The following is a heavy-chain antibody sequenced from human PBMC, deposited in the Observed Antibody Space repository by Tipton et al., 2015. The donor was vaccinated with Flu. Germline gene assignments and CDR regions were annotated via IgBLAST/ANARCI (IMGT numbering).Heavy chain of an antibody. CDR1: GFTFSSYA. CDR3: ASGVHPMVRGVIDY. CDR2: ISYDGSNK. D-gene: IGHD3-10*01. Sequence: SLRLSYAASGFTFSSYAMHWVRQAPGKGLEWVAVISYDGSNKYYADSVKGRFTISRDNSKNTLYLQMNGLRAEDTAVYYCASGVHPMVRGVIDYWGQGTLVTVSS. J-gene: IGHJ4*02. V-gene: IGHV3-30-3*01.